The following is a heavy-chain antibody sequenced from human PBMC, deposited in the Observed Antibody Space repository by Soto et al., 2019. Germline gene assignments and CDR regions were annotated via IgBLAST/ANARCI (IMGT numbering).Heavy chain of an antibody. J-gene: IGHJ4*02. V-gene: IGHV3-30-3*01. D-gene: IGHD6-19*01. CDR3: ARDNSPYSSGWHNRHFDY. CDR1: GFTFSSYA. CDR2: ISYDGSNK. Sequence: QVQLVESGGGLVQPGRSLKRSCAASGFTFSSYAMHWVRQAPGKGLEWVAVISYDGSNKYYADSVKGRFTISRDNSKNTLYLQMNSLRAEDTAVYYCARDNSPYSSGWHNRHFDYWGQGTLVTVSS.